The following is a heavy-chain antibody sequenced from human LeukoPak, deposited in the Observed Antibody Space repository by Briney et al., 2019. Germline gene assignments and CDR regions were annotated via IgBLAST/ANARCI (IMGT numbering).Heavy chain of an antibody. CDR1: GFTFSSYA. CDR2: ISGRGDSA. Sequence: GGSLRLSCAASGFTFSSYAMTWVRQAPWKGLEWVSGISGRGDSAYYADSVKGRCTISRDNSKNTLYLQMNSLRAEDTAVYYCAKSGGAASRPYYFDYWGQGTLVTVSS. V-gene: IGHV3-23*01. CDR3: AKSGGAASRPYYFDY. D-gene: IGHD3-10*01. J-gene: IGHJ4*02.